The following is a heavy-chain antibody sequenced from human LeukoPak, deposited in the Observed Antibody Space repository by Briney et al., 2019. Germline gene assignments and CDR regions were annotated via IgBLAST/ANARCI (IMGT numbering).Heavy chain of an antibody. V-gene: IGHV1-2*02. CDR2: INSNTGAT. CDR1: EYTFTGYY. Sequence: ASVKVSCNASEYTFTGYYLHLLRQAPGQGLEWMGWINSNTGATHYAQKFQGRVTMTRDTSISTVYMELSRLRSDDTAVYYSARGRTTENFYYWGQGTLVTVSS. CDR3: ARGRTTENFYY. D-gene: IGHD1-1*01. J-gene: IGHJ4*02.